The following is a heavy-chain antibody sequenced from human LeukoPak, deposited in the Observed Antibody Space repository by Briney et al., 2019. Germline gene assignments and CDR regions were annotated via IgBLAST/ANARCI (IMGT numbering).Heavy chain of an antibody. CDR3: SRDPRHNDY. CDR2: ISGSSSDV. CDR1: GLTFRTYA. V-gene: IGHV3-11*01. J-gene: IGHJ4*02. Sequence: GGSLRLSCAASGLTFRTYAMTWIRQAPGKGLELLSYISGSSSDVNYIDSVRGRFTISRDNAKNSLYLHMNSLTVEDTAVYYCSRDPRHNDYWGQGTLVTVSS.